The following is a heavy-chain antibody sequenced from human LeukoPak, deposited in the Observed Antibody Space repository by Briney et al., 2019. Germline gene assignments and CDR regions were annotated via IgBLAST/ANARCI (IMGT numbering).Heavy chain of an antibody. CDR1: GFTFSDYY. CDR3: VREREGSNSEH. J-gene: IGHJ1*01. CDR2: IYSDGNT. D-gene: IGHD1-26*01. V-gene: IGHV3-53*01. Sequence: GGSLRLSCAASGFTFSDYYMSWIRQAPGKGLEWVSTIYSDGNTYYPDSVKGRFTTSRDGSKNTLYLQLNSLRTEDTAIYYCVREREGSNSEHWGQGTLVTVSS.